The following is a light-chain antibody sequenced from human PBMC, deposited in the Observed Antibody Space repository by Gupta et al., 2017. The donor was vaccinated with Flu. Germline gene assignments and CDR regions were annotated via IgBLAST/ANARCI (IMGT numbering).Light chain of an antibody. CDR1: QSLVHSDGNTD. V-gene: IGKV2-30*02. CDR2: KVS. CDR3: MQATHWLYT. Sequence: VTLGQPASIACMSSQSLVHSDGNTDGNGVQQRPGQSPRRLIYKVSNRDSGVPDRFSGSGSGTDFTLNISRVEAEDVGVYYCMQATHWLYTFGQGTKLEIK. J-gene: IGKJ2*01.